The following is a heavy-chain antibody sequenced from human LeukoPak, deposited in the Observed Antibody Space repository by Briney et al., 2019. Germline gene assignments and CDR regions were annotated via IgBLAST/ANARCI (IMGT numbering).Heavy chain of an antibody. V-gene: IGHV3-11*01. CDR2: ISSSGSTI. J-gene: IGHJ4*02. CDR1: GFTSSDYY. D-gene: IGHD5-24*01. CDR3: AKDDGWVQYAN. Sequence: GGSLRPSCAASGFTSSDYYMSWIRKAPGKGLEWVSYISSSGSTIYYADSVKGRFTISRDNAKNSLYLQMNSLRAEDTAVYYCAKDDGWVQYANWGQGTLVTVSS.